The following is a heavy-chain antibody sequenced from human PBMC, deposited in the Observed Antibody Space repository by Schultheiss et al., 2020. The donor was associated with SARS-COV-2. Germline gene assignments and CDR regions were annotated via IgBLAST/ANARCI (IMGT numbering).Heavy chain of an antibody. CDR3: ARPVGYYYDSSGYYGGFDY. CDR1: GGSFSGYY. CDR2: INHSGST. D-gene: IGHD3-22*01. Sequence: SQTLSLTCAVYGGSFSGYYWSWIRQPPGKGLEWIGEINHSGSTNYNPSLKSRVTISVDTSKNQFSLKLSSVTAADTAVYYCARPVGYYYDSSGYYGGFDYWGQGTLVTVSS. J-gene: IGHJ4*02. V-gene: IGHV4-34*01.